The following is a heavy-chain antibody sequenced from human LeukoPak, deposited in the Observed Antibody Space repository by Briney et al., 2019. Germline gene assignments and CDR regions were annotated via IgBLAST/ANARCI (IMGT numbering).Heavy chain of an antibody. D-gene: IGHD3-10*01. CDR2: ISYDGSNK. J-gene: IGHJ4*02. Sequence: GGSLRLSCAASGFTFSSYGMHWVRQAPGKGLEWVAVISYDGSNKYYADSVKGRFTISRDNSKNTLYLQMNSLRAEDTAVYYCAKDRKREIKTYGSGSLTPLDYWGQGTLVTVSS. CDR1: GFTFSSYG. V-gene: IGHV3-30*18. CDR3: AKDRKREIKTYGSGSLTPLDY.